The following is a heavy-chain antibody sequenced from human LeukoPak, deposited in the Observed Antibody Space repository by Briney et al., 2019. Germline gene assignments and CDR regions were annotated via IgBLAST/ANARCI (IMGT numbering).Heavy chain of an antibody. V-gene: IGHV3-48*03. Sequence: GGSLRLSCAASGFTFNTYEMSWVRQAPGKGLEWVSCVSSSGTTMYHADSVKGRFTISRDNAKNSLYLQMNSLRAEDTAVYYCARRYCSSASCLFDYWGQGTLVTVSS. D-gene: IGHD2-2*01. CDR2: VSSSGTTM. CDR3: ARRYCSSASCLFDY. J-gene: IGHJ4*02. CDR1: GFTFNTYE.